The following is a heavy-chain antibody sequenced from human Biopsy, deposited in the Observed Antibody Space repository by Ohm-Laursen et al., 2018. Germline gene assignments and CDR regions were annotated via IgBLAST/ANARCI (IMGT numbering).Heavy chain of an antibody. V-gene: IGHV4-39*01. CDR1: GGSISSRNHY. D-gene: IGHD3-3*01. J-gene: IGHJ4*02. Sequence: GTLSLTCSVSGGSISSRNHYWGWLRQPPGKGLEWIGHVYYSGSTFYNSSLECRVTVSVDTSKNQFHLRLTSMSASDTAVYYCARHSLDDFWSGAHYYFDYWGLGTLVTVSS. CDR3: ARHSLDDFWSGAHYYFDY. CDR2: VYYSGST.